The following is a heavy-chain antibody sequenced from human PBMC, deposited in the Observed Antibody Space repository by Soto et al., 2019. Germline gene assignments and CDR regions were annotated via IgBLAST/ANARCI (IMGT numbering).Heavy chain of an antibody. V-gene: IGHV1-69*08. CDR3: ARGLGGRMDD. J-gene: IGHJ6*02. Sequence: QVQLVQSGAEVKKPGSSVRVSCKASGTIFSSYTISWVRKAPGQGLEWMGRIIPILGETNSAQKFQGRVTLTADKSTNTAYMELNSLRLEDTDLDYCARGLGGRMDDWGQGTTVTVSS. CDR2: IIPILGET. D-gene: IGHD3-16*01. CDR1: GTIFSSYT.